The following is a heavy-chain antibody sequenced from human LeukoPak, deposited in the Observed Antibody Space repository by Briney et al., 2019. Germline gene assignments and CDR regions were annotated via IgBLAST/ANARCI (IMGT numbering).Heavy chain of an antibody. V-gene: IGHV1-8*01. D-gene: IGHD2-15*01. CDR2: MNPNSGNT. J-gene: IGHJ6*02. CDR1: GYTFTSYD. Sequence: ASVKVSCKASGYTFTSYDINWVRQATGQGLEWMGWMNPNSGNTGYALKFQGRVTMTRNTSISTAYMELSSLRSEDTAVYYCARDQVAATLYYYGMDVWGQGTTVTVSS. CDR3: ARDQVAATLYYYGMDV.